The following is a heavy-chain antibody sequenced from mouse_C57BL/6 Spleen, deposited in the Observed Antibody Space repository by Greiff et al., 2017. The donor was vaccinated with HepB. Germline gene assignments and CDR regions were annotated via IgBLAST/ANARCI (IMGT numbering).Heavy chain of an antibody. V-gene: IGHV5-4*03. CDR3: ARERGGGSNYELFFDY. Sequence: EVMLVESGGGLVKPGGSLKLSCAASGFTFSSYAMSWVRQTPEKRLEWVATISDGGSYTYYPDNVKGRFTISRDNAKNNLYLQMSHLKFEDTAMYYCARERGGGSNYELFFDYWGQGTTLTVSS. J-gene: IGHJ2*01. CDR1: GFTFSSYA. CDR2: ISDGGSYT. D-gene: IGHD2-5*01.